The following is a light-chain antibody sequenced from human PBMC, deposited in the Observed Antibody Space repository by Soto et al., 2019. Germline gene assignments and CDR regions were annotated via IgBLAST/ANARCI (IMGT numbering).Light chain of an antibody. J-gene: IGKJ4*01. CDR1: QDVGGY. V-gene: IGKV3-11*01. CDR2: DAS. CDR3: QQYKDWPPLT. Sequence: EIVLTQSPATLSLSPGDRAILSCRASQDVGGYLSWFQQKPGQAPRLLIYDASIRATGIPARFSGSESGTVFTLTIHSLEPEDFAVYYCQQYKDWPPLTFGGGTKVDIK.